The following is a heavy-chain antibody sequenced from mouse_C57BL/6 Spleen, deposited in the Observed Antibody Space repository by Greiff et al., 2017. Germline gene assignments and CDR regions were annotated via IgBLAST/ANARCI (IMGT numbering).Heavy chain of an antibody. CDR1: GYTFTSYW. Sequence: QVQLQQPGAELVKPGASVKLSCKASGYTFTSYWMHWVQQRPGQGLEWIGMIHPNSGSTNYNEKFKSKATLTVDKSSSTAYMQLSSLTSEDSAVYYCARSDTTVVAHFDYWGQGTTLTVSS. J-gene: IGHJ2*01. D-gene: IGHD1-1*01. V-gene: IGHV1-64*01. CDR3: ARSDTTVVAHFDY. CDR2: IHPNSGST.